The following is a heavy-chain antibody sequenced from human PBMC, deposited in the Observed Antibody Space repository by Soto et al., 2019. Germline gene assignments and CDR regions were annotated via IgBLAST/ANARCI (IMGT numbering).Heavy chain of an antibody. D-gene: IGHD3-16*01. V-gene: IGHV3-74*01. J-gene: IGHJ4*02. CDR1: GFTFSNYR. Sequence: EVQLVESGGGLVQPGGSLTLSCAASGFTFSNYRMHWVRQGPGKGLVWVSSIHTDGTTNYVDSVKGRFTISRDNAKNTLYLQINSLRAEDTAVYYCTRDCEGLGYLGRGTLVTVSS. CDR2: IHTDGTT. CDR3: TRDCEGLGY.